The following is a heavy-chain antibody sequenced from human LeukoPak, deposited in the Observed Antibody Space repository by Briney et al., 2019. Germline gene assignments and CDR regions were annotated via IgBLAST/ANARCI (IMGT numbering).Heavy chain of an antibody. Sequence: GGSLRLSCAASGFTFSSYAMNWARQAPGKGLEWVSAISGGGDTIYYTDSVKGRFTISRDNSKNTLYLQMNSLRVDDTAVYYCAKGTATPGYLAYWGQGTLVTVS. CDR3: AKGTATPGYLAY. J-gene: IGHJ4*02. D-gene: IGHD1-1*01. V-gene: IGHV3-23*01. CDR2: ISGGGDTI. CDR1: GFTFSSYA.